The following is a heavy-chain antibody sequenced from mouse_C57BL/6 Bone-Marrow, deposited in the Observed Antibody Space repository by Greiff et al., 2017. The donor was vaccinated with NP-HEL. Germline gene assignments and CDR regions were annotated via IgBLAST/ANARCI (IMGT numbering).Heavy chain of an antibody. CDR2: IYPGDGDT. J-gene: IGHJ3*01. CDR3: ARQETGPAWFAY. CDR1: GYAFSSYW. V-gene: IGHV1-80*01. D-gene: IGHD4-1*01. Sequence: VQVVESGAELVKPGASVKISCKASGYAFSSYWMNWVKQRPGKGLEWIGQIYPGDGDTNYNGKFKGKATLTADKSSSTAYMQLSSLTSEDSAVYFCARQETGPAWFAYWGQGTLVTVSA.